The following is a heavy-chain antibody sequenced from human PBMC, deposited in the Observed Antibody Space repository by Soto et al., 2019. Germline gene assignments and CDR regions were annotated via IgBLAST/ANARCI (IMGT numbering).Heavy chain of an antibody. J-gene: IGHJ4*02. Sequence: QVQLQESGPGLVKPSQTLSLTCTVSGGSISSGGYYWSWIRQHPGKGLEWIGSIYYSGSTYYNQSLKTRVTISVNTSKYQFSLKLSSVAAADSAVYYCARGVLHWGQGTLVTVSS. CDR3: ARGVLH. CDR2: IYYSGST. V-gene: IGHV4-31*03. CDR1: GGSISSGGYY. D-gene: IGHD3-16*01.